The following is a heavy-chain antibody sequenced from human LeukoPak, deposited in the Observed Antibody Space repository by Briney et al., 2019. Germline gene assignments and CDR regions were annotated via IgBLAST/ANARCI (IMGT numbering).Heavy chain of an antibody. CDR2: ISGSGDST. D-gene: IGHD3-10*01. CDR1: GFTFTTYS. CDR3: ATRHSGRYFED. Sequence: QTGGSLRLSCAASGFTFTTYSMSWVRQAPGKGLEWVSTISGSGDSTSYAESVKGRFTISSDNSKNTLSLQMHSLRAEDTAVYFCATRHSGRYFEDWGQGTMVTVSS. V-gene: IGHV3-23*01. J-gene: IGHJ4*02.